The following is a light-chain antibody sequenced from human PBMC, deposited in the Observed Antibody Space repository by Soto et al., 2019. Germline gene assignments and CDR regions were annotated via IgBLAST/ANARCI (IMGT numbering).Light chain of an antibody. CDR1: SDSIASYY. CDR2: EDN. J-gene: IGLJ3*02. CDR3: QSYDSSNPWV. V-gene: IGLV6-57*02. Sequence: NFMLTQPHSVSESPGKTVTISCTGSSDSIASYYVQWYQQRPGSAPPAVIYEDNQRPSGVPDRFSGSIDRASNSASLTISGLKTEDEADYYCQSYDSSNPWVFGGGTKLTVL.